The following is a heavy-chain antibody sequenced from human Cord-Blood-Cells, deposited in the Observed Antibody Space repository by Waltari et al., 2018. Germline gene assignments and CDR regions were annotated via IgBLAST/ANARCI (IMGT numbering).Heavy chain of an antibody. CDR1: VGSISSHY. V-gene: IGHV4-59*11. D-gene: IGHD2-15*01. CDR2: IYYSGST. CDR3: ARDHLGSQDY. Sequence: QVQLQESGPGLVKPSETLSLTFTVSVGSISSHYWSWIRRPPGKGLEWIGYIYYSGSTNYNPSLKSRVTISVDTSKNQFYLKLSSVTAADTAVYYCARDHLGSQDYWGQGTLVTVSS. J-gene: IGHJ4*02.